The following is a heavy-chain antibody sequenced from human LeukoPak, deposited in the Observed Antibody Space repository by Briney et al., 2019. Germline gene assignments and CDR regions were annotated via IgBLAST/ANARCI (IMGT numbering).Heavy chain of an antibody. CDR2: IYYSGST. J-gene: IGHJ6*02. CDR1: GGSISSYY. D-gene: IGHD1-7*01. V-gene: IGHV4-59*01. Sequence: SETLSLTCTVSGGSISSYYWSWIRQPSGKGLEWIGYIYYSGSTNYNPSLKSRVTISVDTSKNQFSLKLSSVTAADTAVYYCARDNWNYGSSMDVWGQGTTVTVSS. CDR3: ARDNWNYGSSMDV.